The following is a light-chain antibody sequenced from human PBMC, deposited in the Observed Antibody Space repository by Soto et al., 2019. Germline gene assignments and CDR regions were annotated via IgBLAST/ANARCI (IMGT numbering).Light chain of an antibody. CDR3: QQRYSTPLT. V-gene: IGKV1-39*01. Sequence: DIPMTQSPSSLSASVGDRVTITCRASQSISSFLNWHQHKPGKAPKVLIYGASSLQSGVPSRFSGSGSGTDFTLTISSLQPEDFATYYCQQRYSTPLTVRQRTRLDIK. CDR1: QSISSF. CDR2: GAS. J-gene: IGKJ5*01.